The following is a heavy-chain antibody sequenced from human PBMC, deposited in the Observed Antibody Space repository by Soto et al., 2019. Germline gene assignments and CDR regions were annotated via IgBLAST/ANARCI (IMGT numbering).Heavy chain of an antibody. Sequence: PGESLKISCKGSGFTFTSYWIAWVRQMPGKGPEWMGVVFPGDSDTRYSPSFQGQVIISADESTSTAYLQWSSLKASDTAIYYCARQGEGFYQRQIDFWGQGTLVKVSS. CDR1: GFTFTSYW. D-gene: IGHD3-10*01. CDR2: VFPGDSDT. V-gene: IGHV5-51*01. J-gene: IGHJ4*02. CDR3: ARQGEGFYQRQIDF.